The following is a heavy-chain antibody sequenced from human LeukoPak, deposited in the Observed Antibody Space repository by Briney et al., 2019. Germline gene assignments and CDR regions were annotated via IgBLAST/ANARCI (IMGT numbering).Heavy chain of an antibody. J-gene: IGHJ3*01. CDR3: ARDFLHLGG. CDR1: GFTFSSYW. D-gene: IGHD3-16*01. CDR2: IKTDGSNT. Sequence: QPGGSLRLSCAASGFTFSSYWMHWVRQAPGKGLVWVSRIKTDGSNTNYADSVKGRFTISRDNAKNTLYLQMSSLRAEDTAVYYCARDFLHLGGWGQGTMVTVSS. V-gene: IGHV3-74*01.